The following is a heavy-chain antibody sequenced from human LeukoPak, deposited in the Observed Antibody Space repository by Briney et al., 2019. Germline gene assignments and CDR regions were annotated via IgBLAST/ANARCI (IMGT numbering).Heavy chain of an antibody. Sequence: PSETLSLTCTVSGGSISSSSYYWGWIRQPPGKGLEWIGSIYYSGSTYYNPSLKSRVTISVDTSKNQFSLKLSSVTAADTAVYYCARVAGIDFNWFDPWGQGTLVTVSS. CDR2: IYYSGST. CDR3: ARVAGIDFNWFDP. D-gene: IGHD6-19*01. J-gene: IGHJ5*02. CDR1: GGSISSSSYY. V-gene: IGHV4-39*01.